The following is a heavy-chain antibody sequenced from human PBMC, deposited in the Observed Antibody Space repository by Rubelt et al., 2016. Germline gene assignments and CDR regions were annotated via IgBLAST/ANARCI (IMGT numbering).Heavy chain of an antibody. CDR3: ARGVSNDY. V-gene: IGHV7-4-1*02. CDR1: GYTFTNYA. J-gene: IGHJ4*02. Sequence: QVQLVQSGSELKKPGASAKVSCKASGYTFTNYAMNWVRQAPGQGLEWMGWINTNTGNTTNDQGLTGRLVFSLDTPVSTTFRQISSLKPEDTAVYYCARGVSNDYWGQGTLVTVSS. CDR2: INTNTGNT.